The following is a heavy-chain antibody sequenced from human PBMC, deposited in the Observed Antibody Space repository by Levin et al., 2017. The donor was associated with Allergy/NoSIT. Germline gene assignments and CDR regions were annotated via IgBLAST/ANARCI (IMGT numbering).Heavy chain of an antibody. J-gene: IGHJ4*02. Sequence: LRLSCTVSGGSISSGGYYWSWIRQHPGKGLEWIGYIYYSGSTYYNPSLKSRVTISVDTSKNQFSLKLSSVTAADTAVYYCATLSPPIVATTSGFDYWGQGTLVTVSS. CDR3: ATLSPPIVATTSGFDY. CDR1: GGSISSGGYY. D-gene: IGHD5-12*01. V-gene: IGHV4-31*03. CDR2: IYYSGST.